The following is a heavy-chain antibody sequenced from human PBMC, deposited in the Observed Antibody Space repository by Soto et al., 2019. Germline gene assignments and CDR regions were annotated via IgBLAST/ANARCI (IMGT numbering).Heavy chain of an antibody. V-gene: IGHV4-34*01. D-gene: IGHD3-16*02. Sequence: SETLSLTCAVYGGSFSGYYWSWIRQPPGKGLEWIGEINHSGSTNYNPSLKSRVTISVDTSKNQFSLKLSSVTAADTAVYYCARGRGVWGSYRSLTPFDYWGQGTLVTVS. CDR3: ARGRGVWGSYRSLTPFDY. J-gene: IGHJ4*02. CDR1: GGSFSGYY. CDR2: INHSGST.